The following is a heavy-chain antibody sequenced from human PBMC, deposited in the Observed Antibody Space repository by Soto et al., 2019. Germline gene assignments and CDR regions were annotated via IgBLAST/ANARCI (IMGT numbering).Heavy chain of an antibody. CDR1: GFTFDDYA. Sequence: EVQLVESGGGLVQPGRSLRLSCVASGFTFDDYAMHWVRQAPGKGLEWVSGISWNSGSIGYADSVKGRFTISRDNAKNSLYLQMNSLRAEDTALYYCAKDTTVTYYYYYMDVWGKGTTVTVSS. CDR3: AKDTTVTYYYYYMDV. V-gene: IGHV3-9*01. CDR2: ISWNSGSI. D-gene: IGHD4-17*01. J-gene: IGHJ6*03.